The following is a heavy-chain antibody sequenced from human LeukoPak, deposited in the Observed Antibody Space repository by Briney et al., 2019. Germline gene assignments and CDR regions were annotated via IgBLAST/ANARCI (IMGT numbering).Heavy chain of an antibody. CDR2: ISGSGSST. V-gene: IGHV3-23*01. J-gene: IGHJ4*02. Sequence: GGSLRLSCAASGFTFSSYAMSWVRQAPGKGLEWVSAISGSGSSTYYADSVKGRFTVSRDNSKNTLYLQMNSLRAEDTAVYYCAKAGSGWYLYYFDYWGRGTLVTVSS. CDR1: GFTFSSYA. D-gene: IGHD6-19*01. CDR3: AKAGSGWYLYYFDY.